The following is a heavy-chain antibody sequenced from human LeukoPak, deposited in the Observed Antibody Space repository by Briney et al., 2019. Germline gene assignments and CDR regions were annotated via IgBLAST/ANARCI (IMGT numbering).Heavy chain of an antibody. CDR3: ATHRRSGSGGSENAFEI. V-gene: IGHV4-59*08. CDR1: GGSISSYY. D-gene: IGHD5-12*01. CDR2: IYYSGST. Sequence: PSETLSLTCTVSGGSISSYYWSWIRQPPGKGLEWIGYIYYSGSTNYNPSLKSRVTISGDTSKNQFSLKLNSVTAADTAIYYCATHRRSGSGGSENAFEIWGQGTVVTVSS. J-gene: IGHJ3*02.